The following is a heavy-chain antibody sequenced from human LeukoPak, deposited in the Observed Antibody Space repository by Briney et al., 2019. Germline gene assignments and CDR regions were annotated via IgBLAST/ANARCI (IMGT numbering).Heavy chain of an antibody. CDR2: IYDSGST. V-gene: IGHV4-39*01. CDR3: ARAHVGSSSPRAFDY. D-gene: IGHD6-6*01. J-gene: IGHJ4*02. CDR1: GGSIRSSYYY. Sequence: PSETLSLTCTVSGGSIRSSYYYWGWIRQPPGKGLEWIGSIYDSGSTYYNPSLKSRVTISVDTSKNQFSLKLNSVTAADTAVYYCARAHVGSSSPRAFDYWGQGTLVTVSS.